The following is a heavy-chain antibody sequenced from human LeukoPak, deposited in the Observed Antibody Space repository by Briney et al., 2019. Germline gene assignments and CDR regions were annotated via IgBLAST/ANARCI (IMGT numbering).Heavy chain of an antibody. CDR1: GGSFSGYY. Sequence: PSETLSLTCAVYGGSFSGYYWSWIRQPPGEGLKWIGEVTHTGGTNYNPSLKSRVTISLDTFKNQFSLKLTSVTAADTAVFYCARLDIGDSGNPNWFDPWGQGTLVTVSS. CDR2: VTHTGGT. V-gene: IGHV4-34*01. D-gene: IGHD5-12*01. CDR3: ARLDIGDSGNPNWFDP. J-gene: IGHJ5*02.